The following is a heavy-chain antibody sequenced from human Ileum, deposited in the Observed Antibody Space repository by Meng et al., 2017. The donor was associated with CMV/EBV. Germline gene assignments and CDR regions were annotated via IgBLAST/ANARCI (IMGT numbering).Heavy chain of an antibody. Sequence: LSCVVSGFTANIGHMNWVRQAPGKGLEWISVICDGDNADYADFVKGRFTISRGDSKNILYLQMNSLRAEDTALYYCVVGYDSRKVAYWGQGTLVTVSS. CDR3: VVGYDSRKVAY. D-gene: IGHD5-12*01. CDR1: GFTANIGH. J-gene: IGHJ4*02. CDR2: ICDGDNA. V-gene: IGHV3-53*01.